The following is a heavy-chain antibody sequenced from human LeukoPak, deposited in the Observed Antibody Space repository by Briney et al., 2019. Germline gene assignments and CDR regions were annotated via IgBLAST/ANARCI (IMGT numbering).Heavy chain of an antibody. CDR2: ITGSGANT. CDR3: YYYDSSGFYPQTKIDY. V-gene: IGHV3-23*01. J-gene: IGHJ4*02. CDR1: GFSLSTYS. Sequence: GGSLRLSCAGSGFSLSTYSMNWVRQAPGKGLEWVSGITGSGANTYYADSVKGRFTISRDNSKNTLYLRMNSLRAEDTAVYYCYYYDSSGFYPQTKIDYWGQGTLVTVSS. D-gene: IGHD3-22*01.